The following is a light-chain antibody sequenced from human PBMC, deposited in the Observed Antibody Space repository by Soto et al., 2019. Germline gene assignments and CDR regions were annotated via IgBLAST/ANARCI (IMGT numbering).Light chain of an antibody. J-gene: IGKJ1*01. CDR1: KDIRSY. CDR3: QQGYSTQWT. CDR2: ATS. V-gene: IGKV1-39*01. Sequence: DIQMTQSPSSLSASVGDRVSINCRASKDIRSYLNWYQQKPGKAPELLIYATSNLQSGVPPRFSARGSGTDVTLTISSLQPEDFATDYCQQGYSTQWTSGQGTKVEIK.